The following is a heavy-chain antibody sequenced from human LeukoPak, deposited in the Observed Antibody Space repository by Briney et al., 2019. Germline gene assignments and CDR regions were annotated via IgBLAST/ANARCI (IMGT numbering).Heavy chain of an antibody. CDR3: ARGSSGYDY. J-gene: IGHJ4*02. Sequence: PSETLSLTCTVSGGSISSYYWSWIRQPPGKGLEWIGYIYYSGSTNYNPSLKSRVTISVDTSKNQFSLKLSSVIAADTAVYYCARGSSGYDYWGQGTLVTVSS. V-gene: IGHV4-59*01. CDR2: IYYSGST. D-gene: IGHD3-22*01. CDR1: GGSISSYY.